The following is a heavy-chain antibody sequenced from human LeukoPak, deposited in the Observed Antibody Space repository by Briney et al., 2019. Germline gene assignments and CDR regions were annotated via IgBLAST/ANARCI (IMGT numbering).Heavy chain of an antibody. CDR1: GFTFSDYY. V-gene: IGHV3-11*04. CDR2: ISSSGSTI. Sequence: SPGGSLRLSCAASGFTFSDYYMSWIRQAPGEGLEWVSYISSSGSTIYYADSVKGRFTISRDNAKNSLYLQMNSLRAEDTAVYYCARGKTHLSAFDIWGQGTMVTVSS. J-gene: IGHJ3*02. CDR3: ARGKTHLSAFDI.